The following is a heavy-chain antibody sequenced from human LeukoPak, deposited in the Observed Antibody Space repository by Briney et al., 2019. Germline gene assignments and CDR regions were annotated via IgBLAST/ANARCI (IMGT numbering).Heavy chain of an antibody. D-gene: IGHD3-22*01. CDR1: GFTFSSYV. CDR2: ISGNDGST. CDR3: AKYYYDSSGYLDY. Sequence: GGSLRLSCAASGFTFSSYVMSWVRQAPGKGLEWVSLISGNDGSTYYADPVKGRFTISRDNSKNTLYLQMSSLRAEDTAVYYCAKYYYDSSGYLDYWGQGTLVTVSS. J-gene: IGHJ4*02. V-gene: IGHV3-23*01.